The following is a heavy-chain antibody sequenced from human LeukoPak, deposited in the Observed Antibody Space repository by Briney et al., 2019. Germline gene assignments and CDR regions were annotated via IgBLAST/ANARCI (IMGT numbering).Heavy chain of an antibody. CDR1: GXTVSSYG. Sequence: GGSLRLSCGASGXTVSSYGXSWVRQAPGXGLEWVAAIICSAVNIYYADSLKGRYTISRDDSKNTVYLQKNSLRAEDTAVYSCAKYTSGTSYRGLDQWGEGTLVTVSS. D-gene: IGHD5-12*01. CDR3: AKYTSGTSYRGLDQ. V-gene: IGHV3-23*01. CDR2: IICSAVNI. J-gene: IGHJ1*01.